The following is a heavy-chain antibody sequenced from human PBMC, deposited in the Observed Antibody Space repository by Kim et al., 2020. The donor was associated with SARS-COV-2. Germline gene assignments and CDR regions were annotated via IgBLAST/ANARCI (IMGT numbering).Heavy chain of an antibody. CDR2: ISYDGSNK. CDR3: AKDRFIAARPGYFDY. Sequence: GGSLRLSCAASGFTFSSYGMHWVRQAPGKGLEWVAVISYDGSNKYYADSVKGRFTISRDNSKNTLYLQMNSLRAEDTAVYYCAKDRFIAARPGYFDYWG. V-gene: IGHV3-30*18. D-gene: IGHD6-6*01. J-gene: IGHJ4*01. CDR1: GFTFSSYG.